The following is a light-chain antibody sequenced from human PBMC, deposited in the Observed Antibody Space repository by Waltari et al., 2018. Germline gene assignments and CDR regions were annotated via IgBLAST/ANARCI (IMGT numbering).Light chain of an antibody. V-gene: IGLV2-23*01. CDR1: TTDSWTYNL. Sequence: QSALTQPASVSGSPRQSITISCTGTTTDSWTYNLVSWYQQHPGKAPKLIIFEGTKRPSGVSNRFFASKSGNTASLTISGLQADDEADYHCCSYVSNTYVFGTGTKVTVL. CDR3: CSYVSNTYV. J-gene: IGLJ1*01. CDR2: EGT.